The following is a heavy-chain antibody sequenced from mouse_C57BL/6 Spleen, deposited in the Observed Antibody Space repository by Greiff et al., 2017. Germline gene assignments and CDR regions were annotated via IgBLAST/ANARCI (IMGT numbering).Heavy chain of an antibody. CDR2: ISYDGSN. CDR3: ARTSNWDVGDYFDY. D-gene: IGHD4-1*02. CDR1: GYSITSGYY. Sequence: EVQLQESGPGLVKPSQSLSLTCSVTGYSITSGYYWNWIRQFPGNKLEWMGYISYDGSNNYNPSLKNRISITRDTSKNQFFLKLNSVTTEDTATYYCARTSNWDVGDYFDYWGQGTTLTVSS. J-gene: IGHJ2*01. V-gene: IGHV3-6*01.